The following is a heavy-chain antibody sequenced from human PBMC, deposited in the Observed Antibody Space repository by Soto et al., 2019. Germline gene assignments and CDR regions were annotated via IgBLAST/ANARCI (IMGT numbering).Heavy chain of an antibody. Sequence: VASVKVSCKASGGTFSSYAISWVRQAPGQGLEWMGGIIPIFGTANYAQKFQGRVTITADESTSTAYMELSSLRSEDTAVYYCAGSKERFYYDILTGLLTYFDYWGQGTLVTVSS. CDR2: IIPIFGTA. CDR1: GGTFSSYA. V-gene: IGHV1-69*13. CDR3: AGSKERFYYDILTGLLTYFDY. D-gene: IGHD3-9*01. J-gene: IGHJ4*02.